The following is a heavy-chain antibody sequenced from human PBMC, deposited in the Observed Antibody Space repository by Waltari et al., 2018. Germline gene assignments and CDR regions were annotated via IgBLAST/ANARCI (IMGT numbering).Heavy chain of an antibody. J-gene: IGHJ4*02. D-gene: IGHD6-19*01. Sequence: QITLKESGPTLVKPTPTLTLPCPISGFSLSTSGVCVGWIRQPPGKALEWLALIYWNDDKRYSPSLKSRRTITKDTSKNQVVLTMTNMDTGDTATYYCADRRCEEGGWVNYWGQGTLVTVSS. V-gene: IGHV2-5*01. CDR3: ADRRCEEGGWVNY. CDR1: GFSLSTSGVC. CDR2: IYWNDDK.